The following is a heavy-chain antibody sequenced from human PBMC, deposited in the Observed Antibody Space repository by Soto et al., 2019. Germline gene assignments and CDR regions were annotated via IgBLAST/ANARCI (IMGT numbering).Heavy chain of an antibody. Sequence: PSETLSLTCTVSGGSISSYYWSWIRQPPGKGLEWIGYIYYSGSTNYNPSLKSRVTISVDTSKNQFSLKLSSVTAADTAVYYCASESVLQYFDWAIDYWGQGTLVTVSS. J-gene: IGHJ4*02. CDR1: GGSISSYY. D-gene: IGHD3-9*01. CDR2: IYYSGST. V-gene: IGHV4-59*01. CDR3: ASESVLQYFDWAIDY.